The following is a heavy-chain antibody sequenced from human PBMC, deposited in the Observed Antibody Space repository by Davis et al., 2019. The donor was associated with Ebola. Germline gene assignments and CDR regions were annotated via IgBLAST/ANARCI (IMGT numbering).Heavy chain of an antibody. Sequence: ASVKVSCKASGYTFTRYDIIWVRQATREGLEWMGWMNPNSGNTGYAQKLQGRVTMTRNTSINTAYMELSSLRSEDTAVYYCARADCSSTSCYALLGNWFDPWGQGTLVTVSS. CDR2: MNPNSGNT. CDR3: ARADCSSTSCYALLGNWFDP. V-gene: IGHV1-8*01. D-gene: IGHD2-2*01. J-gene: IGHJ5*02. CDR1: GYTFTRYD.